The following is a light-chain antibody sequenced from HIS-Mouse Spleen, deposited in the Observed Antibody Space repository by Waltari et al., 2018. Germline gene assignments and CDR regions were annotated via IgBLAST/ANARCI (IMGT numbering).Light chain of an antibody. Sequence: QSVLTQPPSASGTPGQRVTISCSGSSSNIGSNYVYWYQQLPGTAPKLLIYGNKQRPSGVPDRFSGSKSGTSASLAISGLRSEDEADYYCAAWDDSLSGPVFGGGTKLTVL. V-gene: IGLV1-47*01. CDR2: GNK. CDR1: SSNIGSNY. J-gene: IGLJ3*02. CDR3: AAWDDSLSGPV.